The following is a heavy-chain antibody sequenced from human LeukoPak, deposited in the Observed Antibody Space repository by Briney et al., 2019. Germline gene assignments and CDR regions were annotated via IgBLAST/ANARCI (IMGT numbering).Heavy chain of an antibody. CDR3: ARHLRRSRSGGGYFALPSWFDP. CDR1: GGSISSSSYY. V-gene: IGHV4-61*05. CDR2: IYYSGST. Sequence: PSETLSLTCTVSGGSISSSSYYWGWIRQPPGKGLEWIGYIYYSGSTNYNPSLKSRVTISVDTSKNQFSLKLSSVTAADTAVYYCARHLRRSRSGGGYFALPSWFDPWGQGTLVTVSS. J-gene: IGHJ5*02. D-gene: IGHD3-10*01.